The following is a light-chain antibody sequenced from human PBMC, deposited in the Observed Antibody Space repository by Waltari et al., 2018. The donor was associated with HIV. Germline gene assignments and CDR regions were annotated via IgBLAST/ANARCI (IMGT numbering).Light chain of an antibody. Sequence: QSVLTQPPSVSAAPGQKVTISCSGSVSNIGNNYVSWYQQVPGSAPKPTIYDDHKRPSGISAPFPGLQAGPAATPGIPGLQTGGEADYYCGTWDSSLDDGLFGGGSKLTRL. CDR3: GTWDSSLDDGL. V-gene: IGLV1-51*01. CDR1: VSNIGNNY. CDR2: DDH. J-gene: IGLJ2*01.